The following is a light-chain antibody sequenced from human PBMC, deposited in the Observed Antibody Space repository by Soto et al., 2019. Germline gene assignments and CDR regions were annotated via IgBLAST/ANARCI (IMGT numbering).Light chain of an antibody. CDR3: TSYAGGNNV. J-gene: IGLJ1*01. CDR1: SSDVGGYNY. CDR2: EVN. Sequence: QSALTQPPSASGSPGQSVTISCTGTSSDVGGYNYVSWYQQHPGKVPKLMVYEVNKRPSGVPDRFSGSKSGNTASLTVSGLQAEDVADYYCTSYAGGNNVFGTGTKLTVL. V-gene: IGLV2-8*01.